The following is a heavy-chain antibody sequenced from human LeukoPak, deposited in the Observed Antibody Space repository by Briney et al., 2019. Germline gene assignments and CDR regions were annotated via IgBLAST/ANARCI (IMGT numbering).Heavy chain of an antibody. CDR2: IRYDGSNK. D-gene: IGHD2-2*01. CDR1: GFTFSSYG. V-gene: IGHV3-30*02. Sequence: GGSLRLSCAASGFTFSSYGMHWVRQAPGKGLEWVAFIRYDGSNKCYADSVKGRFTISRDNSKNTLYLQMNSLRAEDTAVYYCAKDWEVVVVPAALGYWGQGTLVTVSS. J-gene: IGHJ4*02. CDR3: AKDWEVVVVPAALGY.